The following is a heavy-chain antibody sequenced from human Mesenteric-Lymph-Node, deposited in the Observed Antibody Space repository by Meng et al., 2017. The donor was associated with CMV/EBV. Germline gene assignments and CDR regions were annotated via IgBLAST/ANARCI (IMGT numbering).Heavy chain of an antibody. CDR3: ARAPTSYDILTGYFPNGLDV. J-gene: IGHJ6*02. Sequence: GGSLRLSCAASGFTFSSSWMAWVRQAPGKGLEWVASMTNSDSQIYYADSVKGRFTISRDNAKNSVYLQMNSLRAEDTAVYYCARAPTSYDILTGYFPNGLDVWGQGTTVTVSS. V-gene: IGHV3-21*03. CDR1: GFTFSSSW. D-gene: IGHD3-9*01. CDR2: MTNSDSQI.